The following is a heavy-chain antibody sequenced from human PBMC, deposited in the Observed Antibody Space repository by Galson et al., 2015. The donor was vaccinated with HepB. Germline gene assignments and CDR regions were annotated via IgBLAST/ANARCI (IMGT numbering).Heavy chain of an antibody. CDR2: IIPIVGIA. D-gene: IGHD5-12*01. V-gene: IGHV1-69*04. CDR3: ARGSSVDNSGWYWYFDL. J-gene: IGHJ2*01. Sequence: SVKVSCKASGGTFSSYVITWVRQAPGQGLEWMGRIIPIVGIANYAQKFQGRVTITADKSTSTAYMELSSLRSEDTAVYYCARGSSVDNSGWYWYFDLWGRGALVTVSS. CDR1: GGTFSSYV.